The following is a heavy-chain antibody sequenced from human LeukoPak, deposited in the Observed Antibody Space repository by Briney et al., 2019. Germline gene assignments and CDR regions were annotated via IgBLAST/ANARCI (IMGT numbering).Heavy chain of an antibody. CDR3: AEPEGGYYDIRPD. CDR2: ISGSGGST. D-gene: IGHD3-22*01. V-gene: IGHV3-23*01. CDR1: GFTFNNYA. Sequence: GGSLRLSCAASGFTFNNYAVSWVRQAPGKGLEWVSAISGSGGSTYYADSVKGRFTISRDSSKNTLYLQMNSLRAEDTAVYYCAEPEGGYYDIRPDWGQGTLVTVSS. J-gene: IGHJ4*02.